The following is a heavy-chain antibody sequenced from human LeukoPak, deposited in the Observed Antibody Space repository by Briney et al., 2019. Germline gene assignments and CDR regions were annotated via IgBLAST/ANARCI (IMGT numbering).Heavy chain of an antibody. CDR3: AKGGIAAAGTPFDY. Sequence: PGGSLRLSCAASGFTFSSYGMHWVRQAPGKGLEWVAVISYDGSNKYYADSVKGRFTISRDNSKNTLYLQMNSLRAEDTAVYYCAKGGIAAAGTPFDYWGQGTLVTVSS. CDR1: GFTFSSYG. J-gene: IGHJ4*02. CDR2: ISYDGSNK. D-gene: IGHD6-13*01. V-gene: IGHV3-30*18.